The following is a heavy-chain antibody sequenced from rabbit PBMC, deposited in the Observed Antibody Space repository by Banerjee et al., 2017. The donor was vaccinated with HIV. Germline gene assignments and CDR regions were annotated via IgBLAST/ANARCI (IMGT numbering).Heavy chain of an antibody. CDR1: GFSFSSYW. CDR2: AWNGDGST. J-gene: IGHJ3*01. V-gene: IGHV1S40*01. Sequence: QSLEESGGDLVKPGASLTLTCTASGFSFSSYWICWVGQAPGKGLEWIACAWNGDGSTHYASWAKGRVPMSKTSSTTVTLQMPSLTAADTATYFCAREGSGNTIDLELWGQGTLVTVS. CDR3: AREGSGNTIDLEL. D-gene: IGHD1-1*01.